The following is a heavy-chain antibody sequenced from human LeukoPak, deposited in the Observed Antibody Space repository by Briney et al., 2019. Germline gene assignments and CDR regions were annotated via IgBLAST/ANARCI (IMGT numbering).Heavy chain of an antibody. J-gene: IGHJ4*02. CDR1: GYSFTSYW. CDR3: ARGKYYGSGSRWGFDY. Sequence: GESLKISCKGSGYSFTSYWIGWVRQAPGKGLEWVSSISSSSSYIYYADSVKGRFTISRDNAKNSLYLQMNSLRAEDTAVYYCARGKYYGSGSRWGFDYWGQGTLVTASS. D-gene: IGHD3-10*01. CDR2: ISSSSSYI. V-gene: IGHV3-21*06.